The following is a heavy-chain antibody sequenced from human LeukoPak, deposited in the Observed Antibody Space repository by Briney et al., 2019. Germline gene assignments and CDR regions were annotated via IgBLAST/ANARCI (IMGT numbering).Heavy chain of an antibody. V-gene: IGHV3-21*01. D-gene: IGHD3-10*01. CDR3: ATRISGSGRDPCDY. J-gene: IGHJ4*02. CDR1: GFIFTSYS. CDR2: ISSSSSSI. Sequence: GGSLRLSCAASGFIFTSYSMNWVRQAPGKGLEWVSSISSSSSSIYYVDSVKGRFTISRDNAKNSLYLQMNSLGAEDTAVYYCATRISGSGRDPCDYWGQGTLVTVSS.